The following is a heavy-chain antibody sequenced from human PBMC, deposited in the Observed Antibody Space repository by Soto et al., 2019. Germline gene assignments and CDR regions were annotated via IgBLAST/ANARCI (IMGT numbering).Heavy chain of an antibody. CDR1: GFTFSGYE. CDR3: VKGGWLDD. D-gene: IGHD6-19*01. Sequence: EVHLLESGGGLVQPGGSLRLSCAASGFTFSGYEMSWARQGPGRGLEWVSFISSSGHTTYYADSVKGRFTMSRDNSKXXXXXXXXXXXXXDTALYYCVKGGWLDDWGQGTLVTVSS. V-gene: IGHV3-23*01. J-gene: IGHJ4*02. CDR2: ISSSGHTT.